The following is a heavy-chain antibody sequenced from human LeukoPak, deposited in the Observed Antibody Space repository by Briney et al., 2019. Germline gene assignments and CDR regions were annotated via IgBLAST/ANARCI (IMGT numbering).Heavy chain of an antibody. CDR3: ARHLHKRAIKDY. J-gene: IGHJ4*02. Sequence: SETLSLTCTVSGGSISSSSYYWGWIRQPPGKGLEWIGSIYYSGSTYYNPSLKSRVTISVDTSKNQSSLKLSSVTAADTAVYYCARHLHKRAIKDYWGQGTLVTVSS. D-gene: IGHD4-11*01. V-gene: IGHV4-39*01. CDR1: GGSISSSSYY. CDR2: IYYSGST.